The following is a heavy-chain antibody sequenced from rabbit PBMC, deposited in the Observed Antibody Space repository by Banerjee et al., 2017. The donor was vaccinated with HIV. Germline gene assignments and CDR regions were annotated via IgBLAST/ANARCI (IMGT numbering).Heavy chain of an antibody. V-gene: IGHV1S45*01. CDR2: IYGGSSGST. Sequence: EESGGDLVQPEGSLTLSCKASGFDFSSSYWISWVRQAPGKGLEWIACIYGGSSGSTYYASWAKGRFTISKTSSTTVTLQMTSLTAADTATYFCASDAYSSSSGHLWGQGTLVHRL. J-gene: IGHJ4*01. CDR3: ASDAYSSSSGHL. D-gene: IGHD1-1*01. CDR1: GFDFSSSYW.